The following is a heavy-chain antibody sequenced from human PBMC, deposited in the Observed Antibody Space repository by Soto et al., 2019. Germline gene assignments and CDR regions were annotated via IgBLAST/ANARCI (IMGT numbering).Heavy chain of an antibody. CDR1: GGSISSGDYY. J-gene: IGHJ6*02. V-gene: IGHV4-30-4*01. CDR2: IYYSGST. D-gene: IGHD3-10*01. CDR3: ARGLDYYGSGSYGWDYYYGMDV. Sequence: KASETLSLTCTVSGGSISSGDYYWSWIRQPPGKGLEWIGYIYYSGSTYYNPSLKSRVTISVDTSKNQFSLKLSSVTAADTAVYYCARGLDYYGSGSYGWDYYYGMDVWGQGTTVTVSS.